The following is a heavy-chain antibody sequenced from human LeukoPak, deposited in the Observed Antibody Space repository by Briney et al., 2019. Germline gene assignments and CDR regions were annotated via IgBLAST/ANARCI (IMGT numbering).Heavy chain of an antibody. V-gene: IGHV3-7*05. CDR2: IKQDGSEK. Sequence: GGSLRLSCAVSGFTFSSYWMSWVRQAPGKGLEWVANIKQDGSEKYYVDSVKGRFTISRDNAKNSLYLQMNSLRAEDTAAYYCARAGGGYRLDYWGQGTLVTVSS. J-gene: IGHJ4*02. CDR3: ARAGGGYRLDY. D-gene: IGHD1-26*01. CDR1: GFTFSSYW.